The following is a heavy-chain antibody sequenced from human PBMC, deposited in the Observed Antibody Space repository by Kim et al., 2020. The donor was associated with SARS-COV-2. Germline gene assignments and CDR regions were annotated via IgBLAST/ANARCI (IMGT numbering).Heavy chain of an antibody. D-gene: IGHD3-22*01. Sequence: YYADSVKGRFTISRDNSKNPLYLQMNSLRAEDTAVYYCARVASSGYYFDYWGQGTLVTVSS. J-gene: IGHJ4*02. V-gene: IGHV3-30*01. CDR3: ARVASSGYYFDY.